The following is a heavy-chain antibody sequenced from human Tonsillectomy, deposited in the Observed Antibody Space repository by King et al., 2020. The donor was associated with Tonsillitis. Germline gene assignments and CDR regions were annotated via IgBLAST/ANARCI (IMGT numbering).Heavy chain of an antibody. J-gene: IGHJ6*02. CDR2: IKEDGSEK. CDR3: ASLAATDYYYYYGVDV. Sequence: QLVQSGGGLVQPGGSLRLSCAASGFTFSSYWMSWVRQAPGKGLEWVAKIKEDGSEKYYVDSVKGRFTISRDNAKNSLYLQMNSLRAEDTAVYFCASLAATDYYYYYGVDVWGQGTTVTVSS. CDR1: GFTFSSYW. V-gene: IGHV3-7*01. D-gene: IGHD2-15*01.